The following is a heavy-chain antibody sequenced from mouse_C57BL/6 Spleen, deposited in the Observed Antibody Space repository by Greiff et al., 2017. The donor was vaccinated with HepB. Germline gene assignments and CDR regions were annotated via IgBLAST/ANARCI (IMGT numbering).Heavy chain of an antibody. J-gene: IGHJ4*01. Sequence: VQLQQSGPELVKPGASVKISCKASGYTFTDYYMNWVKQSHGKSLEWIGDINPNNGGTSYNQKFKGKATLTVDKSSSTAYMELRSLTSEDSAVYYCARGGNWDGAYAMDYWGQGTSVTVSS. D-gene: IGHD4-1*01. CDR1: GYTFTDYY. CDR3: ARGGNWDGAYAMDY. CDR2: INPNNGGT. V-gene: IGHV1-26*01.